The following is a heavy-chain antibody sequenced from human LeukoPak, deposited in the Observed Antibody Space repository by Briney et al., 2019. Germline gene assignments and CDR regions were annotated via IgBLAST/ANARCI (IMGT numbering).Heavy chain of an antibody. D-gene: IGHD3-3*01. CDR1: GFTFTSYS. CDR3: AREDLRFLEWLLTPFDY. V-gene: IGHV3-21*01. Sequence: GGSLRLSCAASGFTFTSYSMNWVRQAPGKGLEWVSSISCSSSYINYANSVKGRFTISRDNAKNSLYLQMNSLRAEDTAVYYCAREDLRFLEWLLTPFDYWGQGTLVTVSS. CDR2: ISCSSSYI. J-gene: IGHJ4*02.